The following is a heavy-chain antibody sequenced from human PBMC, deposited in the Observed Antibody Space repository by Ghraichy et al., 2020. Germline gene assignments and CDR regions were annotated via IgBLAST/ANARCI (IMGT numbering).Heavy chain of an antibody. J-gene: IGHJ4*02. D-gene: IGHD1-26*01. V-gene: IGHV3-15*01. Sequence: GESLNISCAASGFSLTNAWMNWVRQAPGKGLEWVGRIKSKTEGGTVDYAEPAKGRFTISRDDSRNTLYLQMNSLKTEDTAVYYCWRGDMVGTNAIDYWGQGTLVTVSS. CDR1: GFSLTNAW. CDR2: IKSKTEGGTV. CDR3: WRGDMVGTNAIDY.